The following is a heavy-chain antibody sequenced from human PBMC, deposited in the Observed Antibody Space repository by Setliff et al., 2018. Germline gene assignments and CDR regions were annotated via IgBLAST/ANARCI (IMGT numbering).Heavy chain of an antibody. CDR1: GGSLSTYY. J-gene: IGHJ6*03. D-gene: IGHD3-3*01. V-gene: IGHV4-59*08. CDR2: VYYNGAA. Sequence: SETLSLTCTVSGGSLSTYYWSWIRQSPGRGLEYIGYVYYNGAADYSPSLKSRVTISLDTSKNQFSLKLNSVTAADTAVYYCARMSGFLYMDVWGKGTTVTVSS. CDR3: ARMSGFLYMDV.